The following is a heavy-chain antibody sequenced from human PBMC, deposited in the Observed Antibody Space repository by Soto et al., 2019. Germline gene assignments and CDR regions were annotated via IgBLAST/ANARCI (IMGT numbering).Heavy chain of an antibody. Sequence: GSTNARDHMSRVRQAPGRGLEWMGWISAYNGNTTYAQKLQGRVTMTTDTSTSTAYMELRSLRSDDTAVYYCARVQVVKSSSSAWLDPWGQGILVNGSS. CDR2: ISAYNGNT. CDR3: ARVQVVKSSSSAWLDP. CDR1: GSTNARDH. D-gene: IGHD6-6*01. J-gene: IGHJ5*02. V-gene: IGHV1-18*04.